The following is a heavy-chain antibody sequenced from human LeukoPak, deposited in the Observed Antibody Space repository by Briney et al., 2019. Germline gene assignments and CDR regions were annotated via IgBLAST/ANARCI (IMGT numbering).Heavy chain of an antibody. CDR1: GYTFTSYD. Sequence: ASVKVSCKASGYTFTSYDINWVRQATGQGLEWLGWMNPNSGNTGYAQKFQGRVTMTRNTSISTAYMELSSLRSEDTAVYYCAKRGYSYGDFDYWGQGTLVTVSS. D-gene: IGHD5-18*01. V-gene: IGHV1-8*01. J-gene: IGHJ4*02. CDR3: AKRGYSYGDFDY. CDR2: MNPNSGNT.